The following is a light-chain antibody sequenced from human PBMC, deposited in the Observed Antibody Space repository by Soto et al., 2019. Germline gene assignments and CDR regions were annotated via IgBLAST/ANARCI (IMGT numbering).Light chain of an antibody. Sequence: QSALTQPASVSGSPGQSITISCTGTSSDVGGYNYVSWYQHHPGKAPKLMIYEVSNRPSGVSNRFSGSKSGNTASLTISGLRAEDEADYHCTSYTSSSTLVFGGGTKLTVL. CDR3: TSYTSSSTLV. CDR2: EVS. J-gene: IGLJ3*02. CDR1: SSDVGGYNY. V-gene: IGLV2-14*01.